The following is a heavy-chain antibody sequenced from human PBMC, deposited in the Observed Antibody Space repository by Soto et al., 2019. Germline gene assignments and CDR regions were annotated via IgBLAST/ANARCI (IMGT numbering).Heavy chain of an antibody. J-gene: IGHJ5*02. CDR2: IHYSGRT. CDR3: ARGTPRGYCSGGSCPTWFDP. Sequence: ISGFGLPRIRKPPGKILEWIGYIHYSGRTDYNPSLTSRATMSVDTSKNQFSLNLKSITAADTAVYYCARGTPRGYCSGGSCPTWFDPWGQGTLVIVSS. CDR1: ISGFG. D-gene: IGHD2-15*01. V-gene: IGHV4-59*12.